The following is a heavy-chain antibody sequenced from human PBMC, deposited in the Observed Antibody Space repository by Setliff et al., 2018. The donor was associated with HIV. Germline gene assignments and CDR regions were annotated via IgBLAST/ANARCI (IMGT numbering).Heavy chain of an antibody. V-gene: IGHV5-51*01. Sequence: GESLKISCKGSGYSFTSNWIGWVRQMPGKGLEWMGIIHPVDSDTRYSPSFQGQVTISADKSISTAYLQWSSLKASDTAMYYCARRGYCSSTSCPDAFDIWGQGTMVTVSS. CDR2: IHPVDSDT. J-gene: IGHJ3*02. D-gene: IGHD2-2*01. CDR3: ARRGYCSSTSCPDAFDI. CDR1: GYSFTSNW.